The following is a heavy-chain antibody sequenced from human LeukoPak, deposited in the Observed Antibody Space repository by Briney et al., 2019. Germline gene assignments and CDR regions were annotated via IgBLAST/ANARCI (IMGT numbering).Heavy chain of an antibody. V-gene: IGHV3-48*01. CDR2: ISSSSSTI. D-gene: IGHD3-16*01. CDR1: GFTFSSYS. J-gene: IGHJ4*02. Sequence: PGGSLRLPCAASGFTFSSYSMNWVRQAPGKGLEWVSYISSSSSTIYYADSVKGRFTISRDNAKNSLYLQMNSLRAEDTAVYYSARDTFFDYWGQGTLVTVSS. CDR3: ARDTFFDY.